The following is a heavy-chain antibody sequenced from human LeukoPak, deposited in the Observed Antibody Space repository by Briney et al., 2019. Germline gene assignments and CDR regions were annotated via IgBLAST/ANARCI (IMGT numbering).Heavy chain of an antibody. CDR3: ARLGGSGSEAY. Sequence: SETLSLTCAVYGGSFSGYYWSWIRQPPGKGLEWIGEINHSGSTNYNPSLKSRVTISVDTSKNQFSLKLSSATAADTAVYYCARLGGSGSEAYWGQGTLVTVSS. D-gene: IGHD3-10*01. V-gene: IGHV4-34*01. CDR1: GGSFSGYY. CDR2: INHSGST. J-gene: IGHJ4*02.